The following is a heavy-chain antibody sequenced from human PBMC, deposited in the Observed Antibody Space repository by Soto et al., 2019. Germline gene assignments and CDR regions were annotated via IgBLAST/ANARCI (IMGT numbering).Heavy chain of an antibody. CDR1: GFTFSSYG. CDR2: ISYDGSNK. V-gene: IGHV3-30*18. J-gene: IGHJ4*02. Sequence: GGSLRLSCAASGFTFSSYGMHWVRQAPGKGLEWVAVISYDGSNKYYADSVKGRFTISRDNSKNTLYLQMNSLRAEDTAVYYCAKVEPILTGYYMGYFDYWGQGTLVTVSS. CDR3: AKVEPILTGYYMGYFDY. D-gene: IGHD3-9*01.